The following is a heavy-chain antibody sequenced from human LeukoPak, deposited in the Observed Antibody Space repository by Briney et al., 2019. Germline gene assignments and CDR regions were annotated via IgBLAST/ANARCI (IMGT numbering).Heavy chain of an antibody. V-gene: IGHV3-7*03. CDR3: ARSEGSEKDDAFDI. J-gene: IGHJ3*02. Sequence: PGGSLRLSCAASGFTFSTCWMNWVRQAPGKGLEWVANMDQDGSLQYYVDSVKGRFTISRDNAKNSLYLQMNSLRAEDTAVYYYARSEGSEKDDAFDIWGQGTMVTVSS. CDR1: GFTFSTCW. D-gene: IGHD3-3*01. CDR2: MDQDGSLQ.